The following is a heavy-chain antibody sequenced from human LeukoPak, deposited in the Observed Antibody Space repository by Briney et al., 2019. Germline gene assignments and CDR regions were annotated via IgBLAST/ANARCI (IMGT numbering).Heavy chain of an antibody. CDR3: AKEPLVRGPFDY. CDR1: GFTFSNYG. D-gene: IGHD3-10*01. CDR2: IRYDGGNK. J-gene: IGHJ4*02. V-gene: IGHV3-30*02. Sequence: SGGSLRLSCAASGFTFSNYGMHWVRRAPGKGLEWVAFIRYDGGNKYYADSVKGRFTISRDNSKNTLYLQMDSLRAEDTAVYYCAKEPLVRGPFDYWGQGTLVTVSS.